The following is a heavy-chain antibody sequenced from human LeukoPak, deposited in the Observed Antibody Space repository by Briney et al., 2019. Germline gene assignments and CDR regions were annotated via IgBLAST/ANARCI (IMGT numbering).Heavy chain of an antibody. CDR3: ARVIVGATHYYYYMDV. D-gene: IGHD1-26*01. Sequence: SQTLSLTCTVPGGSISSGGYYWGWIRQHPGKGLEWIGYIYYSGSTYYNPSLKNRVTISVDTSKNQFSLKLSSVTAADTAVYYCARVIVGATHYYYYMDVWGKGTTVTVSS. CDR2: IYYSGST. J-gene: IGHJ6*03. V-gene: IGHV4-31*03. CDR1: GGSISSGGYY.